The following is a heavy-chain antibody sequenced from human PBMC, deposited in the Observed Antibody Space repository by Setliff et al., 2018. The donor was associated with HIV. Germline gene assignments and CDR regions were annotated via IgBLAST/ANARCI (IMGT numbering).Heavy chain of an antibody. V-gene: IGHV5-51*01. J-gene: IGHJ2*01. CDR3: ARRLNAVGFGDYEGYFDV. CDR1: GYGFSSYW. Sequence: PGESLKISCKGSGYGFSSYWIGWVRQMPGKGLEWMGIIYPDDSDTRYSPSFQGQVTISADKSISTAYLQWSSLKASDTAMYYCARRLNAVGFGDYEGYFDVWGRGTQVTVSS. CDR2: IYPDDSDT. D-gene: IGHD2-21*01.